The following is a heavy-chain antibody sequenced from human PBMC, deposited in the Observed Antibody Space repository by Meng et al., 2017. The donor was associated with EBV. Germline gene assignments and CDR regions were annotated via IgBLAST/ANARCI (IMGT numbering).Heavy chain of an antibody. Sequence: QVELVQSAGGVKKPWSSVKVSCKTSGGPFRYYAISWVRQAPGQGLEWLGGFLPRLGAPNYAQKFHGRVKITADESTSTHYMDLSSLRSEDTAIYYCASESGRGYTPDYWGQGTLVTVSS. CDR2: FLPRLGAP. J-gene: IGHJ4*02. D-gene: IGHD3-10*01. CDR1: GGPFRYYA. V-gene: IGHV1-69*01. CDR3: ASESGRGYTPDY.